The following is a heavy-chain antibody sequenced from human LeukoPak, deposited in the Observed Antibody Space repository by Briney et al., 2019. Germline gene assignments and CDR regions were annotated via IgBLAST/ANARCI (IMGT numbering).Heavy chain of an antibody. CDR1: GFALGDYA. Sequence: PGGSLRLSCTVSGFALGDYAMNWFRQAPGKGLEWVGFIRSKGYGGTTEYAASVKGRFSISRGDSKSIAYLQMNSLKSEDTALYYCAREDPEAGLFEYWGQGTLVTVSS. CDR2: IRSKGYGGTT. V-gene: IGHV3-49*03. CDR3: AREDPEAGLFEY. J-gene: IGHJ4*02.